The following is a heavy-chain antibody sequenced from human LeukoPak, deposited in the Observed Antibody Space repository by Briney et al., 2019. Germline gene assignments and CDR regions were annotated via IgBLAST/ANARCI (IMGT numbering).Heavy chain of an antibody. CDR1: GFTFSTYS. D-gene: IGHD2-15*01. J-gene: IGHJ4*02. Sequence: GGSLRISCAASGFTFSTYSMNCVRQAPGKWLDWVSSISSGIGYIYYADSVKGRFTISRDNAKNSLYLQMNSLRAEDTAVYYCARDGVYCSGGSCDHLDYWGQGTLVTVSS. V-gene: IGHV3-21*01. CDR3: ARDGVYCSGGSCDHLDY. CDR2: ISSGIGYI.